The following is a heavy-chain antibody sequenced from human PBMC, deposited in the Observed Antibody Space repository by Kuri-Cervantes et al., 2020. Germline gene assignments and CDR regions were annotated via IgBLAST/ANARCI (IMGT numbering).Heavy chain of an antibody. CDR3: ARIRRTVGATPAGDGMDV. V-gene: IGHV2-70*11. J-gene: IGHJ6*02. D-gene: IGHD1-26*01. CDR2: IDWDDDK. CDR1: GFSLSTSGMC. Sequence: SGPTLVKPTQTLTLTCTFSGFSLSTSGMCVSWIRQPPGKALEWLARIDWDDDKYYSTSLKTRLTISKDTSKNQVVLKMTNMDPVDTATYYCARIRRTVGATPAGDGMDVWGQGTTVTVSS.